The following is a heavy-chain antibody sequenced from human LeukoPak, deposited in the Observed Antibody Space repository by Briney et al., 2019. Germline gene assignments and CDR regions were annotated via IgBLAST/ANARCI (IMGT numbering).Heavy chain of an antibody. CDR1: GGSISSYY. CDR3: ARRSGSFHPFDY. Sequence: PSETLSLTCTVSGGSISSYYWSWIRQPPGKGLEWIGYICYSGSTNYNPSLKSRVTISVDTSKNQFSLKLSSVTAADTAVYYCARRSGSFHPFDYWGQGTLVTVSS. J-gene: IGHJ4*02. CDR2: ICYSGST. V-gene: IGHV4-59*08. D-gene: IGHD1-26*01.